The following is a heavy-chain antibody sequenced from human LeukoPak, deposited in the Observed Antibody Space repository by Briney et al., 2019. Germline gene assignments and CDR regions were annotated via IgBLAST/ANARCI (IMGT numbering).Heavy chain of an antibody. Sequence: SETLSLTCTVSGGSISSYYWSWIRQPPGKGLEWIGYIYYGGSTNYNPSLESRVTISVDTSKNQFSLKLSSVTAADTAVYYCARGFYYETSAYFDYWGQGTLVTVSS. D-gene: IGHD3-22*01. J-gene: IGHJ4*02. V-gene: IGHV4-59*12. CDR3: ARGFYYETSAYFDY. CDR1: GGSISSYY. CDR2: IYYGGST.